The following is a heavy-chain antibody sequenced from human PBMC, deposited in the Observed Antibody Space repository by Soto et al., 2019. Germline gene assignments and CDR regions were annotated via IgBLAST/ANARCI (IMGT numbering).Heavy chain of an antibody. CDR3: ARVHWVMREMMFDP. CDR2: IYYSGST. D-gene: IGHD3-16*01. J-gene: IGHJ5*02. Sequence: PSETLSLTCTVSGGSSSSYYWSWIRQPPGKGLEWIGYIYYSGSTNYNPSLKSRVTISVDTSKNQFSLKLSSVTAADTAVYYCARVHWVMREMMFDPWGPGPLVTLSS. CDR1: GGSSSSYY. V-gene: IGHV4-59*01.